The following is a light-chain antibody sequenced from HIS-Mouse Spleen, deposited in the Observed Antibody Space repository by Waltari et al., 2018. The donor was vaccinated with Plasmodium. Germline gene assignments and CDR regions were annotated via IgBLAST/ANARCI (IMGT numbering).Light chain of an antibody. CDR3: QQDYNLPYT. V-gene: IGKV3D-7*01. CDR2: GAS. CDR1: QSVSSSY. Sequence: ELVMTQSPATPSLSPGERATLSCRAGQSVSSSYLSWYQQKPGQAPRLLIYGASTRATGIPARFSGSGSGTDFTLTISSLQPEDFAVYYCQQDYNLPYTFGQGTKLEIK. J-gene: IGKJ2*01.